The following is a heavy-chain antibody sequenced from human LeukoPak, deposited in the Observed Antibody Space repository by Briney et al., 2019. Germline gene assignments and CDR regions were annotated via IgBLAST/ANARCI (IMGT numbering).Heavy chain of an antibody. CDR2: INHSGST. Sequence: SATLSLTCAVYGGSFIGYYWSWIRQPPGKGLEWIGEINHSGSTNYNPSLKSRVTISVDTSKNQFSLKLSSVTAADTAVYYCARGPKVGATRAGAYYYYGMDVWGQGTTVTVSS. D-gene: IGHD1-26*01. J-gene: IGHJ6*02. V-gene: IGHV4-34*01. CDR1: GGSFIGYY. CDR3: ARGPKVGATRAGAYYYYGMDV.